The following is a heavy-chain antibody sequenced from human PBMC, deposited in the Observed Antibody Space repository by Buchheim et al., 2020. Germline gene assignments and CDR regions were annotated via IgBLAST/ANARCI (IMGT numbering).Heavy chain of an antibody. CDR1: GFTFSSYA. J-gene: IGHJ4*02. CDR3: ARESFGGPFDY. CDR2: ISYDGSNK. Sequence: QVRLVESGGGVVQPGRSLRLSCAASGFTFSSYAMHWVRQAPGKGLEWVAVISYDGSNKYYADSVKGRFTISRDNSKNTLYLQMNSLRAEDTAVYYCARESFGGPFDYWGQGTL. V-gene: IGHV3-30*04. D-gene: IGHD3-10*01.